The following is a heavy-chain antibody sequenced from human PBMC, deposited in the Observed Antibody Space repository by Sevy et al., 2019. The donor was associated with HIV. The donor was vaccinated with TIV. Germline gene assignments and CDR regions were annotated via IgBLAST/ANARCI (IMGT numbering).Heavy chain of an antibody. Sequence: GESLKISCKGSGYSFTSYWIGWVRQMPGKGLEWMGIIYPGDSDTRYSPSFQGQVTISAGKSISTAHLQWSSLKASETAMYYCAGALITMVRGVIIFGFDYWGQGTLVTVSS. D-gene: IGHD3-10*01. J-gene: IGHJ4*02. CDR2: IYPGDSDT. CDR1: GYSFTSYW. CDR3: AGALITMVRGVIIFGFDY. V-gene: IGHV5-51*01.